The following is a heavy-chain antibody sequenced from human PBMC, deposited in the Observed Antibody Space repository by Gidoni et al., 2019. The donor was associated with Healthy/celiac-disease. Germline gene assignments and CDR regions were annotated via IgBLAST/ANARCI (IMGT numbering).Heavy chain of an antibody. D-gene: IGHD3-10*01. CDR1: GFTFSDYY. V-gene: IGHV3-11*01. CDR2: ISSSGSII. CDR3: AREEVVRGVRDYYYGMDV. J-gene: IGHJ6*02. Sequence: GQLVESGGGLVKPGGSLRLSCAASGFTFSDYYMSWIRQAPGKGLEWVSYISSSGSIIYYADSVKGRFTISRDNAKNSLYLQMNSLRAEDTAVYYCAREEVVRGVRDYYYGMDVWGQGTTVTVSS.